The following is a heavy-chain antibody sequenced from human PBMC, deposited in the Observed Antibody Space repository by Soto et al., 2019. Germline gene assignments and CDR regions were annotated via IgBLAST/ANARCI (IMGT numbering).Heavy chain of an antibody. Sequence: GGSLRLSCEASGFTLRNYAMTWVRQAPGKGLEWVSLISANDVGTYYAESVKTRFTISTDQSRNTVYLQMDSLRADDTAIYYCAKAKNDYNWDNRPPLDYWGQGTLVTVSS. D-gene: IGHD1-20*01. CDR1: GFTLRNYA. J-gene: IGHJ4*02. CDR3: AKAKNDYNWDNRPPLDY. CDR2: ISANDVGT. V-gene: IGHV3-23*01.